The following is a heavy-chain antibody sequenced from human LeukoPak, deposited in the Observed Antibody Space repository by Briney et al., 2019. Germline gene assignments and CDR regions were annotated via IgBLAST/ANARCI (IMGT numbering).Heavy chain of an antibody. CDR2: IYYSGST. J-gene: IGHJ4*02. CDR1: GGSISSYY. D-gene: IGHD3-10*01. CDR3: ARASVWFGELQY. V-gene: IGHV4-59*08. Sequence: SETLSLTCTVSGGSISSYYWSWIRQPPGKGLEWIGSIYYSGSTNYNPSLKSRVTISVDTSKNQFSLKLSSVTAADTAVYYCARASVWFGELQYWGQGTLVTVSS.